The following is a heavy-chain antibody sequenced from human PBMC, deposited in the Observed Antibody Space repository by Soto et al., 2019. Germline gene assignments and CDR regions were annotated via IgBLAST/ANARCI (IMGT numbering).Heavy chain of an antibody. D-gene: IGHD6-25*01. CDR1: GYRFSSYG. V-gene: IGHV1-18*01. J-gene: IGHJ4*02. Sequence: VQLVQSGAEVKKPGASVKVSCTASGYRFSSYGISWVRQAPGQGLEWMGWISAYNGDTNSSPKLQGRVTMTTDTSTSTAYMEPRSLRSDDTAVYYCARDDRTAGHGSYAYFDFWGQGTLVTVSS. CDR3: ARDDRTAGHGSYAYFDF. CDR2: ISAYNGDT.